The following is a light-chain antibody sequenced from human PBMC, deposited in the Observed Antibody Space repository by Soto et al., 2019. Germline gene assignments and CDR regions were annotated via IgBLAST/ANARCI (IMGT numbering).Light chain of an antibody. CDR1: QSVYSN. Sequence: EIVMTQSPVTLSVSPGEGVTLSCRASQSVYSNLAWYQQKPGQAPRLLIYDASARATDIPARFSGSGSGTDFTLNVSRLQSEEFAVYYCEQYNNWPLTFGGGTKVEIK. CDR3: EQYNNWPLT. J-gene: IGKJ4*01. CDR2: DAS. V-gene: IGKV3-15*01.